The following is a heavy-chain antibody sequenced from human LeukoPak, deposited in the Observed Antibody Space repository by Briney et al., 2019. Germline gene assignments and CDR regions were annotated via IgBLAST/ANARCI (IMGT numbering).Heavy chain of an antibody. D-gene: IGHD6-19*01. CDR2: ISGYNGNT. Sequence: ASVKVSCKASGYSFTSYGINWVRQAPGQGLEWMGWISGYNGNTKYAQDFQGRVTVTTDTSTSTAYMELRSLGSDDTAVYYCARDLRSSGWTENDYWGPGTLVTVSS. CDR3: ARDLRSSGWTENDY. CDR1: GYSFTSYG. J-gene: IGHJ4*02. V-gene: IGHV1-18*01.